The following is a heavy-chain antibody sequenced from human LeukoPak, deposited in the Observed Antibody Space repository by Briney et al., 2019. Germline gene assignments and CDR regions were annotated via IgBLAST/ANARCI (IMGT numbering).Heavy chain of an antibody. CDR3: AKDPGRTEWELLRGTLTD. CDR1: GFSFHNYA. Sequence: GGSLRLSCAASGFSFHNYAMHWVRQRPGRGLEWVSFINGQGDETYYGDSVKGRFTVSRDNRKNSLVLQMNSLRTEDTAFYYCAKDPGRTEWELLRGTLTDWGQGTLVTVSS. D-gene: IGHD1-26*01. V-gene: IGHV3-43*02. CDR2: INGQGDET. J-gene: IGHJ1*01.